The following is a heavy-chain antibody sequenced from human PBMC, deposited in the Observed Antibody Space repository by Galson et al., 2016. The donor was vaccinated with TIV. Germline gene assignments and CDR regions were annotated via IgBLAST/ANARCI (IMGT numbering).Heavy chain of an antibody. V-gene: IGHV1-46*01. CDR3: ATFSGARGPFDY. J-gene: IGHJ4*02. CDR2: IDPFGGGT. Sequence: SVKVSCKASGYTLSHYYMHWVRQAPGQGLEWVGVIDPFGGGTTYAPQFQGRVTMTRDTSTSTVYMELTSLKSDDTAIFYCATFSGARGPFDYWGQGTLVAVSS. D-gene: IGHD2-15*01. CDR1: GYTLSHYY.